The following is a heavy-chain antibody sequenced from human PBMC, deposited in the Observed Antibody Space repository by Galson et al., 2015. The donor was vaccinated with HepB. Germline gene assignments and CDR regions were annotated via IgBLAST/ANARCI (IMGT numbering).Heavy chain of an antibody. D-gene: IGHD4-17*01. V-gene: IGHV3-30*18. CDR3: AKENGGDYGKFDY. CDR1: GFTFSSYS. J-gene: IGHJ4*02. Sequence: SLRLSCAASGFTFSSYSMHWVRQAPGKGLEWVAVISYDGSNKYYADSVKGRFTISRDNSKNTLYLQMNSLRAEDTAVYYCAKENGGDYGKFDYWGQGTLVTVSS. CDR2: ISYDGSNK.